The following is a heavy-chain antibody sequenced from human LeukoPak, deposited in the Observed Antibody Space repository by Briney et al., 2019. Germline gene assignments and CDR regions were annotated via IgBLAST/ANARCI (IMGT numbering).Heavy chain of an antibody. J-gene: IGHJ4*02. V-gene: IGHV1-2*02. CDR2: INPNSGGT. CDR1: GYTFTGYY. Sequence: ASVKVSCKASGYTFTGYYMHWVRQAPGQGLEWMGWINPNSGGTNYAQKFQGRVTMTRDTSISTAYMELSRLGSDDTAVYYCARGGGIMITFGGVIVDYWGQGTLVTVSS. D-gene: IGHD3-16*02. CDR3: ARGGGIMITFGGVIVDY.